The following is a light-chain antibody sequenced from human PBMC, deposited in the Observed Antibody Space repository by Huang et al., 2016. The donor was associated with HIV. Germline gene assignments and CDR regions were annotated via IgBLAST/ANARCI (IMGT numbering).Light chain of an antibody. V-gene: IGKV4-1*01. CDR3: QQYYDTPWT. CDR1: QSLLYTSKNRNY. J-gene: IGKJ1*01. CDR2: WAS. Sequence: DIVMTQSPDSLSVSPGERATINCNSSQSLLYTSKNRNYLAWFQQKPGQPPKLLIYWASTRESGGPDRFSASGSGTDFTLTISSLQAEDVAVYYCQQYYDTPWTFGQGTKVEIK.